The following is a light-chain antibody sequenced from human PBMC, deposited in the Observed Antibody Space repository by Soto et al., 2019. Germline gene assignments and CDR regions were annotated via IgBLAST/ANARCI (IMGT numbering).Light chain of an antibody. CDR1: QSVSSDY. CDR3: QQYGRSPMFT. J-gene: IGKJ2*01. Sequence: EIVLTQSPGTLSLSPGDRATLSCRASQSVSSDYLAWYQQKPGQAPRLLIYGASSGAAGIPDRFSGRGSGTDFTLTISSLESEDFAVYFCQQYGRSPMFTFGQGAKLEVK. CDR2: GAS. V-gene: IGKV3-20*01.